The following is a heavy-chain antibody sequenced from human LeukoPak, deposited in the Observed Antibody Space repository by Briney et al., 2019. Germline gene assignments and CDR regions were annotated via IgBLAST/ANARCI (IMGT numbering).Heavy chain of an antibody. J-gene: IGHJ5*02. Sequence: SETLSLTCTVSGGSISSGGYYWSWIRQHPGKGLEWIGYIYYSGSTYYNPSLKSRVTISVGTSKNQFSLKLSSVTAADTAVYYCARNSQLLYYNWFDPWGQGTLVTVSS. V-gene: IGHV4-31*03. CDR3: ARNSQLLYYNWFDP. CDR1: GGSISSGGYY. D-gene: IGHD2-2*02. CDR2: IYYSGST.